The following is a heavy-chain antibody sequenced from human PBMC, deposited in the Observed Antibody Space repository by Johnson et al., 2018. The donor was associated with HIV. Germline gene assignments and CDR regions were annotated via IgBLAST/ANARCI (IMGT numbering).Heavy chain of an antibody. Sequence: VQLVESGGGLVQPGGSLRLSCAASGFTFSSFDMRWVHQATGKGLDWVSVIGSADDTNYAGSVKGRFTISRENAKNSLFLQMDSRRAGDTALYYCTTDDAPSYGDRLWRAFDIWGHGTMVTVSS. V-gene: IGHV3-13*01. CDR2: IGSADDT. D-gene: IGHD4-17*01. J-gene: IGHJ3*02. CDR3: TTDDAPSYGDRLWRAFDI. CDR1: GFTFSSFD.